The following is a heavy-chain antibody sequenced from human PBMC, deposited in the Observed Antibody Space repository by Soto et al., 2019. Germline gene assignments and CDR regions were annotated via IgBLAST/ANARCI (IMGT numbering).Heavy chain of an antibody. J-gene: IGHJ6*02. CDR3: AIVAGLGQLGGWYYYGMDV. CDR2: IIPIFGTA. CDR1: GGTFSSYA. V-gene: IGHV1-69*01. Sequence: QVQLVQSGAEVKKPGSSVKVSCKASGGTFSSYAISWVRQAPGQGLEWMGGIIPIFGTANYAQKFQGRVTITEDEPTSPAYMEVSSLRSEDTAVYYCAIVAGLGQLGGWYYYGMDVWGQGTTVTVSS. D-gene: IGHD6-6*01.